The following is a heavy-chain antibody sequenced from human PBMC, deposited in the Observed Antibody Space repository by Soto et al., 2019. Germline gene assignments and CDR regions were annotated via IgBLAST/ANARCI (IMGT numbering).Heavy chain of an antibody. CDR3: ARSAISPSGGLIGPFDF. CDR2: IKAANGDT. V-gene: IGHV1-3*01. Sequence: QVHLVQSGAEARKPGASVRVSCETSGFRFTAYAIHWVRQAPGQRPEWMGWIKAANGDTRYAQNFQTRLTITTDTSASTAYMDLSSLRFEDTPVYYCARSAISPSGGLIGPFDFWGQGNLVAVSS. J-gene: IGHJ4*02. D-gene: IGHD3-16*02. CDR1: GFRFTAYA.